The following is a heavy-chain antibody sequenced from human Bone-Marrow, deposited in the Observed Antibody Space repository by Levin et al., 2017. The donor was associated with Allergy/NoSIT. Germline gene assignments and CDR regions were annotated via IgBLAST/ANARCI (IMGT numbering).Heavy chain of an antibody. CDR3: AREVISGDGEHYGVDV. J-gene: IGHJ6*02. D-gene: IGHD3-10*01. V-gene: IGHV1-46*01. CDR2: NPFFPRT. Sequence: NPFFPRTFSAQQLQGRFTMTRDTSTSTVYMELTSLRSDDTAVYYCAREVISGDGEHYGVDVWGHGTTVTVSS.